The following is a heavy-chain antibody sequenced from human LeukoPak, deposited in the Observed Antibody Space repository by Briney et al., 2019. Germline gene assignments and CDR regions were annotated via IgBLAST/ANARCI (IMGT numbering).Heavy chain of an antibody. CDR1: GFSFNTFS. CDR2: ITNTDTFR. J-gene: IGHJ4*02. D-gene: IGHD3-16*01. Sequence: GGSLRLSCAASGFSFNTFSMNWVRQAPGKGLEWVSSITNTDTFRYYADSVKGRFTISRDNAKNSLYLQMNSLRAEDTAVYYCAREVYGMITFGGVTPSEFDYWGQGTLVTVSS. CDR3: AREVYGMITFGGVTPSEFDY. V-gene: IGHV3-21*01.